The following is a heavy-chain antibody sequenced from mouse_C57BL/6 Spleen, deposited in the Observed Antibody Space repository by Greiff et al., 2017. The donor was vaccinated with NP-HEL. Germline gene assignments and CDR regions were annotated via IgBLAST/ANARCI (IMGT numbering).Heavy chain of an antibody. CDR1: GYAFTNYL. V-gene: IGHV1-54*01. CDR3: ARSLYYYGSSRGGAMDY. Sequence: VQLQQSGAELVRPGTSVKVSCKASGYAFTNYLIEWVKQRPGQGLEWIGVINPGSGGTNYNEKFKGKATLTADKSSSTAYMQLSSLTSEDSAVYLCARSLYYYGSSRGGAMDYWGQGTSVTVSS. J-gene: IGHJ4*01. D-gene: IGHD1-1*01. CDR2: INPGSGGT.